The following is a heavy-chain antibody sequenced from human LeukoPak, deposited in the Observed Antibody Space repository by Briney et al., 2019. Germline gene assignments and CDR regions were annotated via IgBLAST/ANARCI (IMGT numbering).Heavy chain of an antibody. CDR2: ISYDGSNK. D-gene: IGHD1-26*01. Sequence: GGSLRLSCAVSGFTVSGNYMSWVRQAPGKGLEWVAVISYDGSNKYYADSVKGRFTISRDNSKNTLYLQMNSLRAEDTAVYYCARGRELVVDAFDIWGQGTMVTVSS. J-gene: IGHJ3*02. V-gene: IGHV3-30*03. CDR3: ARGRELVVDAFDI. CDR1: GFTVSGNY.